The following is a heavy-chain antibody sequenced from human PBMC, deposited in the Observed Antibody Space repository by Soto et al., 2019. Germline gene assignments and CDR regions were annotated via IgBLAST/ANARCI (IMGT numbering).Heavy chain of an antibody. CDR3: SRGHTSGGYDF. CDR2: ISDGGRT. J-gene: IGHJ4*02. CDR1: GFSVNNIY. D-gene: IGHD5-12*01. V-gene: IGHV3-53*02. Sequence: DGQVVETGGGLSRPGGSLRISCAASGFSVNNIYMSWVRQAPGKGLEWVSTISDGGRTYYSDSVKGRFTVSRDSSKNTLSLHMSSLRVEDTAVYYCSRGHTSGGYDFRGPGTLVTVSS.